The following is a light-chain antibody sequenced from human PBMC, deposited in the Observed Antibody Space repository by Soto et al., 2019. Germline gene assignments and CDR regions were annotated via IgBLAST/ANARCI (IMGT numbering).Light chain of an antibody. V-gene: IGKV3-15*01. CDR2: GAS. CDR1: QSVSSD. Sequence: EIVLTQSPATLSVSPGDRATLSCRASQSVSSDLAWFQQKPGQAPRLLIYGASTRATGIPARFSGSGSGTEFTLTISSLQSEDFANYCCQQYNNWPLTFGGGAKVEIK. J-gene: IGKJ4*01. CDR3: QQYNNWPLT.